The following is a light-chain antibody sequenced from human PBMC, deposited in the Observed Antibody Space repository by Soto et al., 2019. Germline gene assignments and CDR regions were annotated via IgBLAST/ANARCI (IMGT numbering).Light chain of an antibody. Sequence: QSVLTQPASVSGSPGQSITISCTGTSSDVGGYNYVSWYRQHPGKAPKFMIYDVSNRPSGVSNRFSGSKSGNTASLTISGLQAEDEADYYCSSYTSSSTLYVFGTGTKVTVL. CDR3: SSYTSSSTLYV. CDR2: DVS. J-gene: IGLJ1*01. CDR1: SSDVGGYNY. V-gene: IGLV2-14*01.